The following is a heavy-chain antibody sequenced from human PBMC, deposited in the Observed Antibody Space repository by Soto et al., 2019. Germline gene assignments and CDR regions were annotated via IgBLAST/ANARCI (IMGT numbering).Heavy chain of an antibody. Sequence: GGSLRLSCAASGFTFSSYSMNWVRQAPGKGLEWVSSISSSSSYIYYADSVKGRFTISRDNAKNSLYLQMNSLRAEDTAVYYCARANGDVTYYYYYYMDVWGKGTTVTVSS. CDR2: ISSSSSYI. CDR3: ARANGDVTYYYYYYMDV. CDR1: GFTFSSYS. D-gene: IGHD4-17*01. V-gene: IGHV3-21*01. J-gene: IGHJ6*03.